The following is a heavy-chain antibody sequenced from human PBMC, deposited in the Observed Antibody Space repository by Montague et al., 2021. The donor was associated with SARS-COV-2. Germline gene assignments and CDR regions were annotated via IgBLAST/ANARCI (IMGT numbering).Heavy chain of an antibody. V-gene: IGHV4-39*01. Sequence: SETLSLTCSVSGDSISTSTFYWGWIRQSPGKGLEWIGTISYNGRTFYNPSLRSRLTISVDPSENQFSLKLNPVTAADTAVYYCTRLALLVAGGIGCFDPWGQGTLVTVSS. J-gene: IGHJ5*02. CDR3: TRLALLVAGGIGCFDP. CDR2: ISYNGRT. D-gene: IGHD1-1*01. CDR1: GDSISTSTFY.